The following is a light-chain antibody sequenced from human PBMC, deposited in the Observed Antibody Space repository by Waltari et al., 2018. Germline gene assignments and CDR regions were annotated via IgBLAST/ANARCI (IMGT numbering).Light chain of an antibody. Sequence: QSALPQPASVSGSPGQSITISCTVTSIYIGTYNNLSWYQQHPVKAPKLVIFDVSNRPSGVSDRFSGSKSGDTASLTISGLQAEDEADYYCNSYTTSSTVVFGGGTTLTVL. J-gene: IGLJ2*01. CDR3: NSYTTSSTVV. V-gene: IGLV2-14*03. CDR2: DVS. CDR1: SIYIGTYNN.